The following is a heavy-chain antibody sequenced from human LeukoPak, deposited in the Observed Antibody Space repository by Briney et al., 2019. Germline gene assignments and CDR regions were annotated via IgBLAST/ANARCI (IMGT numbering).Heavy chain of an antibody. J-gene: IGHJ4*02. D-gene: IGHD3-3*01. CDR3: AKDGDFWSGYVTPYYFDY. CDR1: GFTFDDYD. Sequence: PGRSLRLSCAASGFTFDDYDMHWVREAPGKGLEWVSGISWNSGSIGYADSVKGRFTISRDNAKNSLYLQMNSLRAEDTALYYCAKDGDFWSGYVTPYYFDYWGQGTLVTVSS. V-gene: IGHV3-9*01. CDR2: ISWNSGSI.